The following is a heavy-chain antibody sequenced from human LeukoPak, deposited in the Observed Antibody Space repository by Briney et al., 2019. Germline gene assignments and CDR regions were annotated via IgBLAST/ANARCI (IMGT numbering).Heavy chain of an antibody. V-gene: IGHV4-39*01. CDR2: IYYSGST. D-gene: IGHD6-19*01. J-gene: IGHJ4*02. Sequence: SETLSLTCTVSGGSISSSSYYWGWIRQPPGKGLEWIGSIYYSGSTYYNPSLKSRVTISVDTSKNQFSLKLSSVTAADTAVYYCARRVIAVAATDYWGQGTLVTVSS. CDR3: ARRVIAVAATDY. CDR1: GGSISSSSYY.